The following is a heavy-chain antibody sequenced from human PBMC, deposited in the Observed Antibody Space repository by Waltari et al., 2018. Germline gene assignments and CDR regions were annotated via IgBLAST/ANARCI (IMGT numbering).Heavy chain of an antibody. D-gene: IGHD3-9*01. CDR2: IIPSLGIA. V-gene: IGHV1-69*02. CDR3: ARTDYDILTGYFAG. J-gene: IGHJ4*02. Sequence: QVQLVQSGAEVKKPGSSVKVSCKASGGTFSSYTISWVRQAPGQGLEWMGRIIPSLGIANYAQKFQGRVTITADKSTSTAYMELSSLRSEDTAVYYCARTDYDILTGYFAGWGQGTLVTVSS. CDR1: GGTFSSYT.